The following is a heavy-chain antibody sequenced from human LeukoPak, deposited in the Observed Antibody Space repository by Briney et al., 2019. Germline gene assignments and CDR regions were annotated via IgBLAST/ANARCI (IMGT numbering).Heavy chain of an antibody. D-gene: IGHD5-12*01. J-gene: IGHJ4*02. V-gene: IGHV1-2*06. Sequence: GASVKVSCKASGYTFTGYYMHWVRQAPGQGLEWMRRINPNSGGTNYAQKFQGRVTMTRDTSISTAYMELSRLRSDDTAVYYCARAKPIVTTPYYFDYWGQGTLVTVFS. CDR3: ARAKPIVTTPYYFDY. CDR1: GYTFTGYY. CDR2: INPNSGGT.